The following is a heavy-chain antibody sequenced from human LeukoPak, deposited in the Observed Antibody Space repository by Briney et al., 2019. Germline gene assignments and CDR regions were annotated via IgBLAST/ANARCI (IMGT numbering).Heavy chain of an antibody. V-gene: IGHV1-2*02. CDR2: INPNSGGT. CDR3: ARRRGDCSSTSCYIPDAFDI. Sequence: ASVKVSCKASGYTFTGYYMHWVRQAPGQGLEWMGWINPNSGGTNYAQKFQGRVTMTRDTSISTAYMELSRLRSDDTAVYYCARRRGDCSSTSCYIPDAFDIWGQGTMVTVSS. J-gene: IGHJ3*02. D-gene: IGHD2-2*02. CDR1: GYTFTGYY.